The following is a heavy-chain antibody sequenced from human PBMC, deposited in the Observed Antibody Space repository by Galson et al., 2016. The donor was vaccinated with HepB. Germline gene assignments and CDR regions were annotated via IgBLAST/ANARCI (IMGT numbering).Heavy chain of an antibody. V-gene: IGHV3-53*01. CDR3: ARGHYGAF. CDR1: GVSGTY. J-gene: IGHJ4*02. Sequence: FLRLSCAASGVSGTYMRWVRQAPGKGLEWLSVIFPGGGAYYADSVRGRFTTSRDDSWDTVYLQMRSLRPEDTAVYYCARGHYGAFLGQGKLVTVSS. CDR2: IFPGGGA.